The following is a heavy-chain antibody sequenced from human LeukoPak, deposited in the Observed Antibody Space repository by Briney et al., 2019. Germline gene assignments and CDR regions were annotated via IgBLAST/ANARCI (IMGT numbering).Heavy chain of an antibody. CDR2: ISGSGGST. D-gene: IGHD5-12*01. Sequence: PGGSLRLSCAASGFTFSSYAMSWVRQAPGKGLEWVSAISGSGGSTYYADSVKGRFTISRDNSKNTLYLQMNSLRAEDTAVYYCAKGRRAREYYYYYYMDVWGKGTTVTVSS. V-gene: IGHV3-23*01. CDR3: AKGRRAREYYYYYYMDV. CDR1: GFTFSSYA. J-gene: IGHJ6*03.